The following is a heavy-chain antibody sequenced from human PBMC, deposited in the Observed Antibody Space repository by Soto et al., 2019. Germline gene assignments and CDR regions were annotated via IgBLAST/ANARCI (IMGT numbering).Heavy chain of an antibody. V-gene: IGHV1-69*01. CDR3: ASYRIAGSNYYYGMAV. J-gene: IGHJ6*02. CDR2: IIPIFATA. Sequence: VQLVQSGAEVRKPGSSVKVSCKDSGGNFSSFAISWERQAPGQGLEWMGGIIPIFATASYAQQFQGSVTMTSEVTTSTAYMAMSSLRSEATTMYYCASYRIAGSNYYYGMAVWCQGTTVTVSS. D-gene: IGHD6-13*01. CDR1: GGNFSSFA.